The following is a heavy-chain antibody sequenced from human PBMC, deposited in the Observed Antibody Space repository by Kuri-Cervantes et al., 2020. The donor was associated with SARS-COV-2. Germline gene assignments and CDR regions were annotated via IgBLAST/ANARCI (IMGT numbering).Heavy chain of an antibody. CDR1: GGSISSYY. J-gene: IGHJ6*02. CDR2: IYYSGST. Sequence: ESLKISCTVSGGSISSYYWGWIRQPPGKGLEWIGSIYYSGSTYYNPSLKSRVTISVDTSKNQFSLKLSSVTAADTAVYYCASSSDYYYYGMDVWGQGTTVTVSS. CDR3: ASSSDYYYYGMDV. V-gene: IGHV4-39*01. D-gene: IGHD6-13*01.